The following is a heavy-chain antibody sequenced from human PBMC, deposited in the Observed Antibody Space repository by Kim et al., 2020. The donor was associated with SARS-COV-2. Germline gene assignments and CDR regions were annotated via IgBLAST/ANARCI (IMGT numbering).Heavy chain of an antibody. D-gene: IGHD6-6*01. CDR2: ISYDGSNK. V-gene: IGHV3-30*18. CDR1: GFTFSSYG. CDR3: AKEGQYSSFDPFDY. Sequence: GGSLRLSCAASGFTFSSYGMHWVRQAPGKGLEWVAVISYDGSNKYYADSVKGRFTISRDNSKNTLYLQMNSLRAEDTAVYYCAKEGQYSSFDPFDYWGQGTLVTVSS. J-gene: IGHJ4*02.